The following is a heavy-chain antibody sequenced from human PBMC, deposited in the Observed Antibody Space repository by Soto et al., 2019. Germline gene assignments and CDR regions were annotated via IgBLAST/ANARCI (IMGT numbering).Heavy chain of an antibody. D-gene: IGHD3-10*01. J-gene: IGHJ4*02. CDR3: ARSGSGSYYSHYFDY. Sequence: QVQLVESGGGLVKPGGSLRLSCAASGFTFSDYYMSWIRQAPGKGLEWVSYISSSSSYTNYADSVKGRFTISRDNAKNSRYLQMNSLRAEDTAVYYCARSGSGSYYSHYFDYWGQGTLVTVSS. CDR2: ISSSSSYT. V-gene: IGHV3-11*05. CDR1: GFTFSDYY.